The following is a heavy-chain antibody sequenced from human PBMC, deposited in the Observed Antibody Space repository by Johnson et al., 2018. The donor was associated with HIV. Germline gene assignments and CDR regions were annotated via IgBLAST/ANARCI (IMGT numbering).Heavy chain of an antibody. D-gene: IGHD2/OR15-2a*01. CDR3: AKDRGTTRAFDI. J-gene: IGHJ3*02. CDR1: GFTFSDYY. CDR2: INWNGGST. Sequence: MQLVESGGGVVRPGRSLRLSCAASGFTFSDYYMSWVRQAPGKGLEWVSGINWNGGSTGYADSVKGRFTISRDNAKNSLYLQMNSLRAEDTAVYYCAKDRGTTRAFDIWGQGTMVTVSS. V-gene: IGHV3-20*04.